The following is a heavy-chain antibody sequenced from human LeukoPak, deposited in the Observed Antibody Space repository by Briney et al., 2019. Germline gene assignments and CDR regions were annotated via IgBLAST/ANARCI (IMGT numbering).Heavy chain of an antibody. CDR3: ARGNGGSYD. Sequence: ASVKVSCKASGYTFTSYDINWVRQATGQGLEWMGWINPNSGGTNYAQKFQGRVTMTRDTSISTAYMELSRLRSDDTAVYYCARGNGGSYDWGQGTLVTVSS. J-gene: IGHJ4*02. CDR1: GYTFTSYD. V-gene: IGHV1-2*02. D-gene: IGHD1-26*01. CDR2: INPNSGGT.